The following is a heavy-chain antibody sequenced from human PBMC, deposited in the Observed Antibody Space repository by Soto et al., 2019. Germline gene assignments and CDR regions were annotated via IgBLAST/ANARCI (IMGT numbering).Heavy chain of an antibody. D-gene: IGHD4-17*01. Sequence: ASVKVSCKASGYTFTGYYMHWVRQAPGQGLEWMGGIIPIFGTANYAQKFQGRVTITADESTSTAYMELSSLRSEDTAVYYCASPTTVVTYWGQGTLVTVSS. J-gene: IGHJ4*02. CDR3: ASPTTVVTY. V-gene: IGHV1-69*13. CDR2: IIPIFGTA. CDR1: GYTFTGYY.